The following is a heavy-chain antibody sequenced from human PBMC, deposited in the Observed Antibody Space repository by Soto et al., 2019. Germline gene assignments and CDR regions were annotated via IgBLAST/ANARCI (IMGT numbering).Heavy chain of an antibody. CDR2: LYHIGST. CDR1: GYSISSGNY. J-gene: IGHJ4*02. Sequence: SETLSLTCAVSGYSISSGNYWAWIRQPPGRGLEWIGSLYHIGSTHYNSSLKSRVTISVDTSKNHFSLELSSVTAADTAMYYCARDGWDGYNDYWGQGTLVTVSS. D-gene: IGHD5-12*01. V-gene: IGHV4-38-2*02. CDR3: ARDGWDGYNDY.